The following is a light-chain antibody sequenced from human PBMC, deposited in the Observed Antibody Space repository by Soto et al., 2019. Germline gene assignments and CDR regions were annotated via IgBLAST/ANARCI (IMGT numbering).Light chain of an antibody. CDR3: AAWDDSLSGPHYV. CDR2: RNN. CDR1: SSNIGSNY. V-gene: IGLV1-47*01. J-gene: IGLJ1*01. Sequence: QSVLTQPPSASGTPGQRVTISCSGSSSNIGSNYVYWYQQLPGTAPKLLIYRNNQRPSGVPDRFSGSKSGTSASLAISGLRSEDEADDYCAAWDDSLSGPHYVFGTGTKVTVL.